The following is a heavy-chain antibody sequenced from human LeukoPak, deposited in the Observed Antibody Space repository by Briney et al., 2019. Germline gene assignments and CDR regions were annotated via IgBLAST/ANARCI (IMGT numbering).Heavy chain of an antibody. V-gene: IGHV4-34*01. CDR2: INHSGST. CDR3: ARGFEVAQDDILTGYLNNWLDP. J-gene: IGHJ5*02. D-gene: IGHD3-9*01. CDR1: GGSFSGYY. Sequence: SETLSLTCAVYGGSFSGYYWSWIRQPPGKGLEWIGEINHSGSTNYNPSLKSRVTISVDTSKNQFSLKLSSVTAADTAVYYCARGFEVAQDDILTGYLNNWLDPWGQGTLVTVSS.